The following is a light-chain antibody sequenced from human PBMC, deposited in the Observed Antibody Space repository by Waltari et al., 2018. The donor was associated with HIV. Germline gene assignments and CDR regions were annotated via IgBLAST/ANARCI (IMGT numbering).Light chain of an antibody. CDR2: AAS. J-gene: IGKJ2*01. Sequence: DIQLTQSLSFLSASIGDRVTITCRASQGISTYLAWYQQNPGKAPKLLIYAASTLQSGVPSTFSGRGSGTEFTLTISSLQPEDCAIYYCQQLNSYPQTFGQGTKLEI. CDR1: QGISTY. CDR3: QQLNSYPQT. V-gene: IGKV1-9*01.